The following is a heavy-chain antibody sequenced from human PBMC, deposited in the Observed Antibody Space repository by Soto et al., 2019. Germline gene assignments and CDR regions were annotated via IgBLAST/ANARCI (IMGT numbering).Heavy chain of an antibody. V-gene: IGHV4-34*01. CDR3: ARDKITGLFDY. D-gene: IGHD2-8*02. CDR1: GGSFSGYY. J-gene: IGHJ4*02. CDR2: INHSGST. Sequence: SETLSLTCAVYGGSFSGYYRTWIRQPPGTGLEWIGEINHSGSTNCNPSLKSRVTISVDTSKNQFSLKLTSVTAADTAVYYCARDKITGLFDYWGQGTLVTVSS.